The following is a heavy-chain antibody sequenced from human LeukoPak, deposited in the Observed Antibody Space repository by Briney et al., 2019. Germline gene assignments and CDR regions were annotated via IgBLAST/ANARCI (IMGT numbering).Heavy chain of an antibody. V-gene: IGHV4-34*01. CDR1: GFTFSSYA. CDR3: ASWDYDFWSGYPKAFDY. J-gene: IGHJ4*02. D-gene: IGHD3-3*01. Sequence: PGGSLRLPCAASGFTFSSYAMSWVRQAPGKGLEWIGEINHSGSTNYNPSLKSRVTISVDTSKNQFSLKLSSVTAADTAVYYCASWDYDFWSGYPKAFDYWGQGTLVTVSS. CDR2: INHSGST.